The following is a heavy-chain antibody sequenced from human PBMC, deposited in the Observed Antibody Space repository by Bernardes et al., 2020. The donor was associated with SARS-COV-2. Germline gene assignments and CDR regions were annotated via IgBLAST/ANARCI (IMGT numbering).Heavy chain of an antibody. J-gene: IGHJ4*02. CDR1: GFIFSRFW. CDR3: TRDIGGAGSY. Sequence: GGSLRLSCAPSGFIFSRFWMHWVRQAPGKGLVWVSRINEDGSVSNYADSVKGRFTISRDNAKKTLYLEMNSLRVDDTAVYYCTRDIGGAGSYWGQGTLVTVSS. CDR2: INEDGSVS. V-gene: IGHV3-74*01. D-gene: IGHD1-26*01.